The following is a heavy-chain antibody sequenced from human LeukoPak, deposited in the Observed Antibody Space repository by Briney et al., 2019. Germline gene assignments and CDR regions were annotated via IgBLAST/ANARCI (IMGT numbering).Heavy chain of an antibody. J-gene: IGHJ5*02. D-gene: IGHD3-10*01. Sequence: LGASVKVSCKASGYTFTGYYMHWVRQAPGQGLEWMGWINPNSGGTNYAQKFQGRVTMTRDTSISTAYMELSRLRSDDTAVYYCAREGDMRGPTYPNWFDPWGQGTLVTVSS. CDR1: GYTFTGYY. CDR2: INPNSGGT. CDR3: AREGDMRGPTYPNWFDP. V-gene: IGHV1-2*03.